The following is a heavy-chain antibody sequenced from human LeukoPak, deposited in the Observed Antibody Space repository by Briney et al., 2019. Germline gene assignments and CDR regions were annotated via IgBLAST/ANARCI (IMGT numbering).Heavy chain of an antibody. D-gene: IGHD4-17*01. J-gene: IGHJ4*02. CDR1: GFTFSSYW. Sequence: GGALRLSCAASGFTFSSYWMTWVRQAPGKGLEWVASIKQDGSEKYYVDSVKGRFTISRDNSQNIMYLQMNSLRAEDTAVYYCAKSGIGGLRGGYFDYWGQGTLVTVSS. CDR3: AKSGIGGLRGGYFDY. CDR2: IKQDGSEK. V-gene: IGHV3-7*03.